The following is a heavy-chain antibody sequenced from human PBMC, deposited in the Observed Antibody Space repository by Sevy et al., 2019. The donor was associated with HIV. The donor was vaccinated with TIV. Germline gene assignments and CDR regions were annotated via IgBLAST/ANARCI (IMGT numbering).Heavy chain of an antibody. CDR1: GGSISSYY. V-gene: IGHV4-59*01. D-gene: IGHD3-3*01. J-gene: IGHJ6*02. CDR3: ARESYDFWSGYYYYYGMDV. Sequence: SETLSLTCTVSGGSISSYYWSWIRQPPGKGLEWIGYIYYSGSTNYNPSLKSPVTISVDTSKNQFSLKLSSVTAADTAVYYCARESYDFWSGYYYYYGMDVWGQGTTVTVSS. CDR2: IYYSGST.